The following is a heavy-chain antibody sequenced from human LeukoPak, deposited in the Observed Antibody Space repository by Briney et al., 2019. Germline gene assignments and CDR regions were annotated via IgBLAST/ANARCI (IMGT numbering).Heavy chain of an antibody. V-gene: IGHV4-34*01. CDR2: INHRGST. CDR3: ARGKSVTAIDY. Sequence: SETLSLTCAVDGGSFSGYYWSWTRQPPGEGLEWIGEINHRGSTNYNPSLKSRVTISVDTSKNQFSLKLSSVTAADTAVYYCARGKSVTAIDYWGQGTLVTVSS. CDR1: GGSFSGYY. D-gene: IGHD2-21*02. J-gene: IGHJ4*02.